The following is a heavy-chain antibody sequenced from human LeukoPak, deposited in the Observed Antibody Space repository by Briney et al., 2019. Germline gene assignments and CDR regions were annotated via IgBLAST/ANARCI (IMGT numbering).Heavy chain of an antibody. Sequence: SGGSLRLSCAASGFTFSSYAMHWVRQAPGKGLEWVAVISYDGSNKYYADSVKGRFTISRDNSKNTLYLQMNSLRAEDTAVYYCARGSSSWYRGYFDYWGQGTLVTVSS. CDR2: ISYDGSNK. CDR1: GFTFSSYA. D-gene: IGHD6-13*01. V-gene: IGHV3-30*04. CDR3: ARGSSSWYRGYFDY. J-gene: IGHJ4*02.